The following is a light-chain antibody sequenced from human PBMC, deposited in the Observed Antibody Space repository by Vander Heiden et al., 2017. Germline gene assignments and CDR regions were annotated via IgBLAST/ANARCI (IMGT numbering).Light chain of an antibody. CDR2: GAS. CDR1: QSVSSN. Sequence: EIVMTQSPATLSVSPGERATLSCRASQSVSSNLAWYQQKPGQAPRLLIYGASTRATGIPARFSGSGYGTEFTLTISSRQSEDFAVYYCQQYKNWPPQTFGQGTKVEIK. CDR3: QQYKNWPPQT. V-gene: IGKV3-15*01. J-gene: IGKJ1*01.